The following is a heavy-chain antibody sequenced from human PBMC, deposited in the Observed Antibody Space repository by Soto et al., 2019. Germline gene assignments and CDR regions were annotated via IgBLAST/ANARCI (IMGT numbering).Heavy chain of an antibody. CDR3: ARRSIVRRMDSTLFDN. CDR1: GGSISSYY. V-gene: IGHV4-59*01. Sequence: PSETLSLTCTVSGGSISSYYWIWIRQPPGKGLEWIGYIYSTETTKYNPSLKSRVTISVDTSKNQFSLKLSSVTAADTAVYYCARRSIVRRMDSTLFDNCGQGTLATVSS. J-gene: IGHJ4*02. CDR2: IYSTETT. D-gene: IGHD1-26*01.